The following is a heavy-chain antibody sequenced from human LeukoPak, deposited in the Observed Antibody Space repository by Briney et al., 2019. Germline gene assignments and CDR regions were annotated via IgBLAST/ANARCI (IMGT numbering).Heavy chain of an antibody. Sequence: GASVKVSCKASGGTFSSYAISWVRQAPGQGLEWMGGIIPIFGTANYAQKFQGRVTITTDESTSTAYMELSSLRSEDTVVYYCARESVAARSGIFDYWGQGTLVTVSS. CDR2: IIPIFGTA. CDR3: ARESVAARSGIFDY. J-gene: IGHJ4*02. V-gene: IGHV1-69*05. CDR1: GGTFSSYA. D-gene: IGHD6-6*01.